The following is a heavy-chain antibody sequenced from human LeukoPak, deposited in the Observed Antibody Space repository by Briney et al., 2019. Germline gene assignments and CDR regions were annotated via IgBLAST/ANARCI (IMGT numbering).Heavy chain of an antibody. CDR1: GLTFSTYA. J-gene: IGHJ4*02. CDR3: ARDLPVGDYFDY. D-gene: IGHD2-8*02. V-gene: IGHV3-23*01. Sequence: GSLRLSCAASGLTFSTYAMSWVRQAPGKGLEWVSTISGNGGATYYADSVKGRFTLSRDNSENTLYLQMNSLRADDTAVYYCARDLPVGDYFDYWGQGTLVSVSS. CDR2: ISGNGGAT.